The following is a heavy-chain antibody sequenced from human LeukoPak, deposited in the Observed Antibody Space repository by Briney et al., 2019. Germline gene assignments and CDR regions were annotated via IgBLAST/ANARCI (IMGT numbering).Heavy chain of an antibody. J-gene: IGHJ4*02. V-gene: IGHV1-69*04. Sequence: ASVKVSCKASGGTSSSYAISWVRQAPGQGLEWMGRIIPILGIANYAQKFQGRVTITADKSTSTAYMELSSLRSEDTAVYYCARASIVGAKFDYWGQGTLVTVSS. CDR2: IIPILGIA. CDR3: ARASIVGAKFDY. D-gene: IGHD1-26*01. CDR1: GGTSSSYA.